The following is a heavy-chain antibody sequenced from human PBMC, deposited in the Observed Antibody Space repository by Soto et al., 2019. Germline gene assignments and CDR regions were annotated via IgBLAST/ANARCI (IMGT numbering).Heavy chain of an antibody. Sequence: QVQLVQSGAEVKKPGASVRVSCRTSGYTFTGYYIHWVRQAPGQGLAWMGWVNPDNGDSGYAQKFQGRVTLTRDTAINTAHWELRRLRSGDTAVYFCARVYIPASGAGWCQGTLAAVSS. CDR3: ARVYIPASGAG. J-gene: IGHJ4*02. D-gene: IGHD6-13*01. V-gene: IGHV1-2*02. CDR1: GYTFTGYY. CDR2: VNPDNGDS.